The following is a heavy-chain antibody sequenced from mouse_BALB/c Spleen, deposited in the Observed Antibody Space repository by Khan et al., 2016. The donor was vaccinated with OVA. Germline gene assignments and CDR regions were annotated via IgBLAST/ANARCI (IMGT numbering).Heavy chain of an antibody. CDR2: IWGDGNT. Sequence: QVQLKESGPGLVAPSQSLSITCTVSEFSFTNYGVSWIRQPPGKGLEWLGVIWGDGNTNYHSALISRLSVTKDKSKSQVFLNLNSLQTDDTATYYGALLYYGLAWFSYWGQGTLVTVS. V-gene: IGHV2-3*01. D-gene: IGHD1-1*01. CDR1: EFSFTNYG. CDR3: ALLYYGLAWFSY. J-gene: IGHJ3*01.